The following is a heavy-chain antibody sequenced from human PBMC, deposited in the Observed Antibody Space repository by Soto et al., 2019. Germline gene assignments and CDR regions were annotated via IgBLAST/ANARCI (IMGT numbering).Heavy chain of an antibody. V-gene: IGHV3-15*01. D-gene: IGHD6-19*01. Sequence: GGSLRLSCAASGFTFSNTWMSWVRQAPGKGLEWVGRIKSETDGCTTDYAAPVKGRFTISRDDSKNTLYLQMNSLKTEDTAVYYCTTDLNEWLVPYWGQGTLVTVSS. CDR2: IKSETDGCTT. J-gene: IGHJ4*02. CDR3: TTDLNEWLVPY. CDR1: GFTFSNTW.